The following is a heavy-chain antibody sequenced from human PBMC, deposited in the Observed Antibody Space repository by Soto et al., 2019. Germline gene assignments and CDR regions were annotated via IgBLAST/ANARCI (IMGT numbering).Heavy chain of an antibody. J-gene: IGHJ4*02. Sequence: QVQLQESGPGLVKPSETLSLTCTVSGDSIISGYWSWIRQPPGKGREWIGYISHSGNTKYNPSLRGRVTMSVDTPKNQFSLRLSSVTTADTAVDSCAGLRGHAGSPIDYWGQGTLGTVSS. CDR1: GDSIISGY. CDR3: AGLRGHAGSPIDY. CDR2: ISHSGNT. V-gene: IGHV4-59*01. D-gene: IGHD2-15*01.